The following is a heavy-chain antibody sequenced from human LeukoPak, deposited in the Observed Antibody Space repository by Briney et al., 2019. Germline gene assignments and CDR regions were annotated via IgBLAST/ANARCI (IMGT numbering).Heavy chain of an antibody. V-gene: IGHV1-69*13. Sequence: ASVKVSCKASGGTFSSYAISWVRQAPVQGLEWMGGIIPIFGTANYAQKFQGRVTITADESTSTAYMELSSLRSEDTAVYYCATGLLWFGELWTAFDYWGQGTLVTVSS. J-gene: IGHJ4*02. D-gene: IGHD3-10*01. CDR1: GGTFSSYA. CDR2: IIPIFGTA. CDR3: ATGLLWFGELWTAFDY.